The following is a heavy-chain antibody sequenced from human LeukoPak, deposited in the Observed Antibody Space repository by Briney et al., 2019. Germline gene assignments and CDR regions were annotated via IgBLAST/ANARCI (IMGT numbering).Heavy chain of an antibody. V-gene: IGHV1-69*05. CDR3: ARDRRDGYNYFFDY. D-gene: IGHD5-24*01. CDR2: IIPIFGTA. CDR1: GGTFSSYT. Sequence: SVKVSCKASGGTFSSYTISWVRQAPGQGLEWLGRIIPIFGTANYAQKFQGRVTITTDESTSTAYMELSSLRSEDTAVYYCARDRRDGYNYFFDYWGQGTLVTVSS. J-gene: IGHJ4*02.